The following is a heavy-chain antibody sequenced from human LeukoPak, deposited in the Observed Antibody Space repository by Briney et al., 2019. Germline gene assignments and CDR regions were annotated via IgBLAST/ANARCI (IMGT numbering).Heavy chain of an antibody. CDR3: ARESGEPREAFDI. D-gene: IGHD1-26*01. Sequence: GGSLRLSCAASGFTVSSNYMSWVRQAPGKGLEWVSVIYSGGRTYYADSVKGRYTNSRDNSKNTLYLQMNSLRDEDTGVYYCARESGEPREAFDIWGQGTMVNVSS. CDR1: GFTVSSNY. J-gene: IGHJ3*02. CDR2: IYSGGRT. V-gene: IGHV3-53*01.